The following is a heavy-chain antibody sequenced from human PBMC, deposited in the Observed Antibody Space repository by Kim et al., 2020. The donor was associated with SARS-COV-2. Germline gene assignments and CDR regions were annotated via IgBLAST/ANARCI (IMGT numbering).Heavy chain of an antibody. CDR3: ARQIKWLAGS. CDR1: GGSISSSSYY. J-gene: IGHJ4*02. V-gene: IGHV4-39*01. D-gene: IGHD6-19*01. CDR2: IYYSGST. Sequence: SETLSLTCTVSGGSISSSSYYWGWIRQPPGKGLEWIGSIYYSGSTYYNPSLKSRVTISVDTSKNQFSLKLSSVTAADTAVYYCARQIKWLAGSWGQGTLVTVSS.